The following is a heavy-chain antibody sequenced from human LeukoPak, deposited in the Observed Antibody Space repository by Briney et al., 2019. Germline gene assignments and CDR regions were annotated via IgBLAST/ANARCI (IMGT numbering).Heavy chain of an antibody. CDR2: IYYSGST. V-gene: IGHV4-61*01. CDR3: AREGGYCSGGSCYPDDDAFDI. D-gene: IGHD2-15*01. CDR1: GGSASSGSYY. J-gene: IGHJ3*02. Sequence: PSETLSLTCTVSGGSASSGSYYWSWIRQPPGKGLEWIGYIYYSGSTNYNPSLKSRVTISVDTSKNQFSLKLSSVTAADTAVYYCAREGGYCSGGSCYPDDDAFDIWGQGTMVTVSS.